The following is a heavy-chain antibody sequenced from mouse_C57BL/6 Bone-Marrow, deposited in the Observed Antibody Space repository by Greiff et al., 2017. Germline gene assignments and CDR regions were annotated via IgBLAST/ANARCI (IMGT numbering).Heavy chain of an antibody. CDR3: ARGGLRRGVFAY. CDR1: GYTFTSYD. D-gene: IGHD2-2*01. J-gene: IGHJ3*01. V-gene: IGHV1-85*01. Sequence: VKLVESGPELVKPGASVKLSCKASGYTFTSYDINWVKQRPGQGLEWIGWSDPRDGSTKYNEKFKGKATLTVDTSSSTAYMELHRLTSEDSAVYFCARGGLRRGVFAYWGQGTLVTVSA. CDR2: SDPRDGST.